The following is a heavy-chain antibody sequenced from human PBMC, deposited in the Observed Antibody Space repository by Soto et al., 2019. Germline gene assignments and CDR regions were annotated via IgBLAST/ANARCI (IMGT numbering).Heavy chain of an antibody. CDR1: GGTFSSYA. J-gene: IGHJ6*02. CDR3: ARGIVVVPAAMKPYYYYYYGMDV. Sequence: QVQLVQSGAEVKKPGSSVKVSCKASGGTFSSYAISWVRQAPGQGLEWMGGIIPIFGTANYAQKFQGRVTITADESTSTAYMELSSPRSEDTAVYYCARGIVVVPAAMKPYYYYYYGMDVWGQGTTVTVSS. V-gene: IGHV1-69*01. D-gene: IGHD2-2*01. CDR2: IIPIFGTA.